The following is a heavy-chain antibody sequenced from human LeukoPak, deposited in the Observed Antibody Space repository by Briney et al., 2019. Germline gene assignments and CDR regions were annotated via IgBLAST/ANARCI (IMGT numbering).Heavy chain of an antibody. CDR3: AKRQGPNSGSYDYFDP. CDR1: GGSISSGDYY. CDR2: MYYSGST. Sequence: SQTLSLTCTVSGGSISSGDYYWSWIRQPPGKGLEWIAYMYYSGSTYYNPSLKSRVTIVDTSKNQFSLKVTSVTAADTAVYYCAKRQGPNSGSYDYFDPWGQGTLVTVSS. D-gene: IGHD1-26*01. V-gene: IGHV4-30-4*01. J-gene: IGHJ5*02.